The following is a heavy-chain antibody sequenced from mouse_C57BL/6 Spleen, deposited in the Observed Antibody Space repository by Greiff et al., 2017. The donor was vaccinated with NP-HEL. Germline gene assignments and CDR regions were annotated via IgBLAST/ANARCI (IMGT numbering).Heavy chain of an antibody. CDR2: INPGSGGT. Sequence: QVQLQQSGAELVRPGTSVKVSCKASGYAFTNYLIEWVKQRPGQGLEWIGVINPGSGGTNYNEKFKGKATLTADKSSSTAYMQLSSLTSEDSAVYFCASGTGSSLYYAMDYWGQGTSVTVSS. J-gene: IGHJ4*01. V-gene: IGHV1-54*01. D-gene: IGHD1-1*01. CDR3: ASGTGSSLYYAMDY. CDR1: GYAFTNYL.